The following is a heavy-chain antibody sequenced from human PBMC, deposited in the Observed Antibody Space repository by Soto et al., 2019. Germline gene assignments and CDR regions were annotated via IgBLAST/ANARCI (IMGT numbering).Heavy chain of an antibody. CDR3: ARPAIAVAPVDAFDI. CDR1: GRSISSYY. J-gene: IGHJ3*02. D-gene: IGHD6-19*01. Sequence: PSETLSLTCTVSGRSISSYYWSWIRQPPGKGLERIGYIYYSGSTNYNPSLKSRVTISVDTSKNQFSLKLSTVTAADTAVYYCARPAIAVAPVDAFDIWGQGTMVTVSS. CDR2: IYYSGST. V-gene: IGHV4-59*01.